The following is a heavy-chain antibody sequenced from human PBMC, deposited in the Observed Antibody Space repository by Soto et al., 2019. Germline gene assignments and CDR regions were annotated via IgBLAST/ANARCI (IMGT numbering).Heavy chain of an antibody. J-gene: IGHJ6*02. CDR1: GGTFSSYA. CDR2: IIPIFGTA. V-gene: IGHV1-69*06. D-gene: IGHD3-16*01. CDR3: ARDYGTFAPNYYDYYGMDV. Sequence: QVQLVQSGAEVKKPGSSVKVSCKASGGTFSSYAISWVRQAPGQGLEWMGGIIPIFGTANYAQKCQGRVTITADKSTSTAYMELSSLRSEDTDVYYCARDYGTFAPNYYDYYGMDVWGQVTTVTVSS.